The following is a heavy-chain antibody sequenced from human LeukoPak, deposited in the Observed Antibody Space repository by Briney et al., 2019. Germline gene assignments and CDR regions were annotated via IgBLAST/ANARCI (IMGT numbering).Heavy chain of an antibody. D-gene: IGHD6-13*01. CDR3: ARDLAATGIEYFQH. CDR2: ISNDGSAI. V-gene: IGHV3-30*03. Sequence: GGSLRLSCAASGIPFSYYGMHWVRQAAGRGLDWVAAISNDGSAIYYAGSVKGRFTISRDNSKNTLYLQMNSLKIEDTAVYYCARDLAATGIEYFQHWGQGTLVTVSS. CDR1: GIPFSYYG. J-gene: IGHJ1*01.